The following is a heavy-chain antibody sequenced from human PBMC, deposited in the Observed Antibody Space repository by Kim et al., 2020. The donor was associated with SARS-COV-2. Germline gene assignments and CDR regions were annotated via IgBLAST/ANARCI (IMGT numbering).Heavy chain of an antibody. Sequence: GGSLRLSCAASGFTFSSYAMSWVRQAPGKGLEWVSAISGSGGSTYYADSVKGRFTISRDNSKNTLYLQMNSLRAEDTAVYYCAKDHSYYYDSSGYSDLLDYWGQGTLVTVSS. CDR2: ISGSGGST. CDR3: AKDHSYYYDSSGYSDLLDY. J-gene: IGHJ4*02. V-gene: IGHV3-23*01. CDR1: GFTFSSYA. D-gene: IGHD3-22*01.